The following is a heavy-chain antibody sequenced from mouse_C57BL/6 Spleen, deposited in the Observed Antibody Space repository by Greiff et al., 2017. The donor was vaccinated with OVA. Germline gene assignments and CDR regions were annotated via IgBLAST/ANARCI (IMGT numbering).Heavy chain of an antibody. CDR1: GYTFTSYW. Sequence: QVQLQQPGAELVKPGASVKLSCKASGYTFTSYWMHWVKQRPGRGLEWIGRIDPNSGGTKYNEKFKSKATLTVDTPSSTAYMQLSSLTSEDSAVYYCAREEAYYGSSYYYAMDYWGQGTSVTVSS. CDR2: IDPNSGGT. V-gene: IGHV1-72*01. D-gene: IGHD1-1*01. J-gene: IGHJ4*01. CDR3: AREEAYYGSSYYYAMDY.